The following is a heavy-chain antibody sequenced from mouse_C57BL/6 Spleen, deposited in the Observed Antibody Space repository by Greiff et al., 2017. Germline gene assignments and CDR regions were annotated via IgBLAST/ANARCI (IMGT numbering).Heavy chain of an antibody. J-gene: IGHJ4*01. CDR1: GFSLTSYG. CDR3: ARSPFYYGSFYAMDY. V-gene: IGHV2-2*01. D-gene: IGHD1-1*01. Sequence: VQLVESGPGLVQPSQSLSITCTVSGFSLTSYGVHWVRQSPGKGLEWLGVIWSGGSTDYNAAFISRLSISKDNSKSQVFFKMNSLQADDTAIYYCARSPFYYGSFYAMDYWGQGTSVTVSS. CDR2: IWSGGST.